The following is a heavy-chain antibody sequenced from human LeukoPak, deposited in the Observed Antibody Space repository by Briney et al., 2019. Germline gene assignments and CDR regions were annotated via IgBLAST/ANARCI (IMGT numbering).Heavy chain of an antibody. CDR1: GFTFSTYS. CDR3: AREWKYYYDNSGYSY. CDR2: ITSSSSTI. D-gene: IGHD3-22*01. V-gene: IGHV3-48*02. Sequence: LPGGSLRLSCAASGFTFSTYSMNWVRQAPGEGLEWVSYITSSSSTIYYADSVKGRFTISRDNAKNSLYLQMNSLRDEDTAVYYCAREWKYYYDNSGYSYWGQGTLVTVSS. J-gene: IGHJ4*02.